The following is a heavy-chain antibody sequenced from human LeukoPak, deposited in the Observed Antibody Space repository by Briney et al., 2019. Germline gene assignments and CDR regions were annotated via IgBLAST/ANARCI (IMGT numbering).Heavy chain of an antibody. CDR3: ARELEYCSRISCPLYGY. Sequence: GASVKVSCKASGYTFTGYYMHWVRQAPGQGLEWMGWINPNSGGTDYAQKFHGRVTMTSETSITTASMELSRLTSDDTAVYYCARELEYCSRISCPLYGYWSQGTLVTVSS. CDR1: GYTFTGYY. J-gene: IGHJ4*02. CDR2: INPNSGGT. V-gene: IGHV1-2*02. D-gene: IGHD2-2*01.